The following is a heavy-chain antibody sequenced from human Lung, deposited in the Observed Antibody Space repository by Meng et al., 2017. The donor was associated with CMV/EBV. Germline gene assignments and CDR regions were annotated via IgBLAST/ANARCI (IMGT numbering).Heavy chain of an antibody. J-gene: IGHJ4*02. Sequence: LTLSCAASGVPFSGFVRPWVRQAPGKGLGWVSSITGSGGTTYYAASVRGRFTVSRDNSHNMVYLQINSLQADDTAVYYCARKVSSDYWGQGTLVTVSS. CDR3: ARKVSSDY. CDR2: ITGSGGTT. V-gene: IGHV3-23*01. CDR1: GVPFSGFV.